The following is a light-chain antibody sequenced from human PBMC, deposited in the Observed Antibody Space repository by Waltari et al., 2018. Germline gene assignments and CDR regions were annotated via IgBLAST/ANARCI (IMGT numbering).Light chain of an antibody. CDR1: QSVLYSSNNKNY. CDR3: QQYYSTPLT. J-gene: IGKJ4*01. Sequence: EIVMTQSPDSLAVSLGERATINCKSSQSVLYSSNNKNYLAWYQQKPGPPPKLLIYWASTRESGVPDRFSGSGSGTDFTLTISSLQAEDVAVYYCQQYYSTPLTFGGGTKVEIK. CDR2: WAS. V-gene: IGKV4-1*01.